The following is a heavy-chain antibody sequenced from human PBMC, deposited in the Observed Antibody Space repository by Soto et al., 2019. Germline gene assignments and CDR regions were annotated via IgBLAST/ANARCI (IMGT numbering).Heavy chain of an antibody. J-gene: IGHJ5*02. V-gene: IGHV4-31*03. CDR3: AREPTGYRSGGSCYYFDP. CDR1: GGSISSGGYY. D-gene: IGHD2-15*01. CDR2: IYYSGST. Sequence: SETLSLTCTVSGGSISSGGYYWSWIRQHPGKGLEWIGYIYYSGSTYYNPSLKSRVTISVDTSKNQFSLKLSSVTAADTAVYYCAREPTGYRSGGSCYYFDPWGQGTLVTVSS.